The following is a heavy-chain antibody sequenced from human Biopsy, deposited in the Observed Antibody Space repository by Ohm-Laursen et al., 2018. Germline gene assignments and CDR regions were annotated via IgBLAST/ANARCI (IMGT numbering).Heavy chain of an antibody. V-gene: IGHV4-61*01. CDR3: ARGMRSSGWPYFDS. CDR2: IYDRGGTA. J-gene: IGHJ4*02. CDR1: GDSVSSGSFY. D-gene: IGHD6-19*01. Sequence: SQTLSLTCTVSGDSVSSGSFYWTWIRQPPGQGLEYIGYIYDRGGTANYNPSLESRVTMSVDMPKNQFSLKLGSVTAADTAIYYCARGMRSSGWPYFDSWGQGTLVTVSS.